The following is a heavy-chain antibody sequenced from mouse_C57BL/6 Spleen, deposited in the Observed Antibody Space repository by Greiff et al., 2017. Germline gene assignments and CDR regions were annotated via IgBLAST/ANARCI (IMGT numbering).Heavy chain of an antibody. CDR2: IYPGSGST. J-gene: IGHJ2*01. D-gene: IGHD4-1*01. CDR1: GYTFTSYW. CDR3: AREGNWDGSLDY. V-gene: IGHV1-55*01. Sequence: QVQLQQPGAELVKPGASVKMSCKASGYTFTSYWITWVKQRPGQGLEWIGDIYPGSGSTNYNEKFKSKATLTVDTSSSTAYMQLSSLTSEDSAVXYCAREGNWDGSLDYWGQGTTLTVSS.